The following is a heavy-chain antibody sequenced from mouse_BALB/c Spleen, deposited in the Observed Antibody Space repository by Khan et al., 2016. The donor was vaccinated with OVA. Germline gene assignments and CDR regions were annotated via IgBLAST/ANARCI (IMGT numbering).Heavy chain of an antibody. CDR3: AKSFYSHYYAMDY. J-gene: IGHJ4*01. Sequence: QVQLKESGPGLVAPSQSLSITCTVSGFSLTTYGVTWVRQPPGKGLEWLGVIWGDGNTDYHSALISRLSISKDNSESQVFLKLNSLQTDYTATYYCAKSFYSHYYAMDYWGQGTSVTVSS. CDR2: IWGDGNT. CDR1: GFSLTTYG. V-gene: IGHV2-3*01. D-gene: IGHD2-1*01.